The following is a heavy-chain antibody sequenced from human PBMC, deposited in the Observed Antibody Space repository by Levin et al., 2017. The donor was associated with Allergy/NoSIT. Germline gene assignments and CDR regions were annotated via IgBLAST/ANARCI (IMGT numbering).Heavy chain of an antibody. D-gene: IGHD5-12*01. Sequence: SSQTLSLTCTVSGGSISSGDYYWSWIRQPPGKGLEWIGYIYYSGSTYYNPSLKSRVTISVDTSKNQFSLKLSSVTAADTAVYYCARGSPTGWLRTPSSAFDIWGQGTMVTVSS. J-gene: IGHJ3*02. CDR3: ARGSPTGWLRTPSSAFDI. V-gene: IGHV4-30-4*01. CDR1: GGSISSGDYY. CDR2: IYYSGST.